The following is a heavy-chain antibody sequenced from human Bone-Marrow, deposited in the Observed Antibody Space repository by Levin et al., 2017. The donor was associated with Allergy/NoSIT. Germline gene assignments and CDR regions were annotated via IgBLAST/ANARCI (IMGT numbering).Heavy chain of an antibody. D-gene: IGHD1-26*01. J-gene: IGHJ6*02. Sequence: SCAASGFTFSNYAMHWVRQAPGKGLEWVAVIWYDGSNEYYAASVRGRFTISRDNSKNTLFLQMNSLRAEDAAVYYCTRGGSYQDTSYYYYGMDVWGQGTTVTVS. CDR3: TRGGSYQDTSYYYYGMDV. CDR1: GFTFSNYA. V-gene: IGHV3-33*01. CDR2: IWYDGSNE.